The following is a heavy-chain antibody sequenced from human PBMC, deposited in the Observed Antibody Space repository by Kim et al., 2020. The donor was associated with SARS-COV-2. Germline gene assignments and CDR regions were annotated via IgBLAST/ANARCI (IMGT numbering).Heavy chain of an antibody. J-gene: IGHJ3*02. CDR3: AKVGTCGDYADANGFDI. D-gene: IGHD4-17*01. CDR1: GITFDDYV. V-gene: IGHV3-9*01. Sequence: GGSLRLSCEASGITFDDYVMHWVRQAPGKGLEWVSGISWNSGSIGYADSVKGRFTISRDNAKNSLYLQMNSLRTEDTALYYCAKVGTCGDYADANGFDIWGQGTLVTVSS. CDR2: ISWNSGSI.